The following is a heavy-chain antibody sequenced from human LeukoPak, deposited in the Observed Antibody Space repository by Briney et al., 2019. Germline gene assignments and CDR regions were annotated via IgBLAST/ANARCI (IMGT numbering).Heavy chain of an antibody. Sequence: GGSLRLSCEGSAFIFSGHWMNWVRQTPGKGLEWVASIKEDGSERQYVDSVKGRFSISRDNTKGSLFLQLNSLRAEDTAVYYCARDRAVSWFDSWGLGTLVTVSS. CDR3: ARDRAVSWFDS. J-gene: IGHJ5*01. CDR1: AFIFSGHW. V-gene: IGHV3-7*03. D-gene: IGHD3-10*01. CDR2: IKEDGSER.